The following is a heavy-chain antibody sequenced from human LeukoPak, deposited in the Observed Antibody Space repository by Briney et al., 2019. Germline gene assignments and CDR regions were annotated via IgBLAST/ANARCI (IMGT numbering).Heavy chain of an antibody. CDR3: ARGPYSGTYYEDY. Sequence: ASVKVSCKASGYTFTGYYMHWVRQAPGQGLEWMGWINPNSGGTNYAQKFQGRVTMTRDTSISTAYMELSSLTSDDTAVYYCARGPYSGTYYEDYWGQGTPVTVSS. V-gene: IGHV1-2*02. D-gene: IGHD1-26*01. J-gene: IGHJ4*02. CDR2: INPNSGGT. CDR1: GYTFTGYY.